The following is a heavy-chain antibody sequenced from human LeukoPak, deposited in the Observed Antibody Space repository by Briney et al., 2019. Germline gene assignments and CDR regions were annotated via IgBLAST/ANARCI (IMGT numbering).Heavy chain of an antibody. Sequence: SETLSLTCTVSGDSIRSSRYYWGWIRQPPGKGLEWIGSIYYSGSTHYNPSLKSRVTILVDTSKNQFSLKLNSVTAADTVVYFCARDPSSRSSTDYWGQGTLVTVSS. CDR1: GDSIRSSRYY. CDR3: ARDPSSRSSTDY. CDR2: IYYSGST. D-gene: IGHD2-2*01. J-gene: IGHJ4*02. V-gene: IGHV4-39*07.